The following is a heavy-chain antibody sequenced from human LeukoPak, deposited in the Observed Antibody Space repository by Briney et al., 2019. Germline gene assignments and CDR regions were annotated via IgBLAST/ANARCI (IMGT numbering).Heavy chain of an antibody. CDR2: INHSGST. CDR3: ARDCGGDCYSSDAFDI. J-gene: IGHJ3*02. D-gene: IGHD2-21*02. CDR1: GGSFSGYY. V-gene: IGHV4-34*01. Sequence: PSETLSLTRAVYGGSFSGYYWSWIRQPPGKGLEWIGEINHSGSTNYNPSLKSRVTISVDTSKNQFSLKLSSVTAADTAVYYCARDCGGDCYSSDAFDIWGQGTMVTVSS.